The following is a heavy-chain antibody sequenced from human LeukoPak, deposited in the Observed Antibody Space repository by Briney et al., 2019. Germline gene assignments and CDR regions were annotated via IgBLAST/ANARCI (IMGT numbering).Heavy chain of an antibody. D-gene: IGHD1-14*01. CDR3: ARGGIHGGVY. CDR1: GGFISSGGYY. V-gene: IGHV4-31*03. J-gene: IGHJ4*02. Sequence: SETLSLTCTVSGGFISSGGYYWSWIRQHPGKGLEWIGYIYYSGSTYYNPSLKSRVTISVDTSKNQFSLKLSSVTAADTAVYYCARGGIHGGVYWGQGTLVTVSS. CDR2: IYYSGST.